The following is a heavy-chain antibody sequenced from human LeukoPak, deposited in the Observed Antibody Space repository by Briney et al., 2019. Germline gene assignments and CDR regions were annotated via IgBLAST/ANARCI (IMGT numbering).Heavy chain of an antibody. D-gene: IGHD3-22*01. CDR3: AKDQRNYYDSSGYLDY. CDR2: ISGDGGST. CDR1: GFTFDDYA. Sequence: GGSLRLSCAASGFTFDDYAMHWVRQAPGKGLEWVSLISGDGGSTYYADSVKGRFTISRDNSKNSLYLQMNSLGTEDTALYYCAKDQRNYYDSSGYLDYWGQGTLVTVSS. J-gene: IGHJ4*02. V-gene: IGHV3-43*02.